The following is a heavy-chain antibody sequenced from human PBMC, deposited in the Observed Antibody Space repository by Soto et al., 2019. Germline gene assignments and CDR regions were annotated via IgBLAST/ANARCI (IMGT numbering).Heavy chain of an antibody. J-gene: IGHJ6*02. CDR1: GFTFSSYG. Sequence: QVQLVESGGGVVQPGRSLRLSCAASGFTFSSYGMHWVRQAPGKGLEWVAVISYDGSNKYYADSVKGRFTISRDNSKNTLYLQMNSLRAEDTAVYYCAKDRWELLLSYYYGRDVWGQGTTVTVSS. CDR3: AKDRWELLLSYYYGRDV. D-gene: IGHD1-26*01. CDR2: ISYDGSNK. V-gene: IGHV3-30*18.